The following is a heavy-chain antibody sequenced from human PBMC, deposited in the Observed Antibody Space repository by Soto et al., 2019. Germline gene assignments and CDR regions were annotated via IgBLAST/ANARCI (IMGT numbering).Heavy chain of an antibody. V-gene: IGHV3-43*01. CDR2: ISWDGGST. CDR3: AKHDSSGYYYGYFQH. CDR1: GFTFDDYT. Sequence: GSLRLSCAASGFTFDDYTMHWVRQAPGKGLEWVSLISWDGGSTYYADSVKGRFTISRDNSKNSLYLQMNSLRTEDTALYYCAKHDSSGYYYGYFQHWGQGTLVTVSS. J-gene: IGHJ1*01. D-gene: IGHD3-22*01.